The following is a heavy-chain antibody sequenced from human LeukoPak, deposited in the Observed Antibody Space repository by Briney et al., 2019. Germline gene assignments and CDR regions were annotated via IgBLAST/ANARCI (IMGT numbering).Heavy chain of an antibody. CDR3: ARDMGYISSYFDH. J-gene: IGHJ4*02. CDR1: GFTFSNHW. V-gene: IGHV3-7*01. CDR2: IKQDGKEK. D-gene: IGHD6-13*01. Sequence: GGSLRLSCAASGFTFSNHWMSWVRQAPGKGLEWVANIKQDGKEKYYVDSVKGRFTIFRDNAKNSLYLVMNNLRAEDTAVYYCARDMGYISSYFDHWGQGTLVTVSS.